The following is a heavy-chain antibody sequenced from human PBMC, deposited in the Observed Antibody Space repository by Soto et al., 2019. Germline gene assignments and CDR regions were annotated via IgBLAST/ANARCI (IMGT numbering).Heavy chain of an antibody. CDR2: IKQDGSEK. J-gene: IGHJ4*02. Sequence: PGGSLRLSCAASGFTSSTYWMSWVRQAPGKGLEWVANIKQDGSEKYYVDSVKGRFTISRDNAKHSLYLQMNSLRAEDTAVYYCARLLGVVLRHFDYRGKGTRVTVS. CDR3: ARLLGVVLRHFDY. D-gene: IGHD3-3*01. V-gene: IGHV3-7*03. CDR1: GFTSSTYW.